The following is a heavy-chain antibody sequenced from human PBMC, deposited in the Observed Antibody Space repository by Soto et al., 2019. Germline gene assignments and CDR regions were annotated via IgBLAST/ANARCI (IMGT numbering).Heavy chain of an antibody. Sequence: QVQLQESGPGLVKPSQTLSLTCTVSGGSISSGGYYWSWIRQHPGKGLEWIGYIYYSGSTYYNPSLKSRVTISVDTSKNQFSLKLSSVTAADTAVSYCAGGITGTYRPKLWFDPWGHGTLVTVSS. V-gene: IGHV4-31*03. J-gene: IGHJ5*02. CDR3: AGGITGTYRPKLWFDP. CDR2: IYYSGST. D-gene: IGHD1-7*01. CDR1: GGSISSGGYY.